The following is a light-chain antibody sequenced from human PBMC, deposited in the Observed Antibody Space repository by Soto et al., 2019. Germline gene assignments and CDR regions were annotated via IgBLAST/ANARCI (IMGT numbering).Light chain of an antibody. CDR3: RSFAGSNV. V-gene: IGLV2-8*01. CDR2: DVT. Sequence: QSALTQPPSASGSPGQSVTISCTGSSSDVGSYNYVSWYQQHPGKAPKLLIYDVTKRPSGVPDRFSGFKSGNTASLTVSGLQAEDEADYYCRSFAGSNVFGTGTKLTVL. J-gene: IGLJ1*01. CDR1: SSDVGSYNY.